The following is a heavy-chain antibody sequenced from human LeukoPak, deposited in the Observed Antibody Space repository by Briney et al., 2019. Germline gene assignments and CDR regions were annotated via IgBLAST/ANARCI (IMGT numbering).Heavy chain of an antibody. CDR1: GFTFSTYS. V-gene: IGHV3-21*06. J-gene: IGHJ4*02. Sequence: GGCLRLSCAATGFTFSTYSMNWVRQTPARGLEWVSSINPQGTPTWNADSVKGRFSISSDNAKNSLYLQMNSLSAEDTGVYYCARDFTGESGYAGYWGQGSLVIVSS. CDR2: INPQGTPT. D-gene: IGHD5-12*01. CDR3: ARDFTGESGYAGY.